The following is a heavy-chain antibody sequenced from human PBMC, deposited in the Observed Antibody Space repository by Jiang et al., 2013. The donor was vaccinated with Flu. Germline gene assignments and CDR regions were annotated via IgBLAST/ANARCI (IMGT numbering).Heavy chain of an antibody. V-gene: IGHV1-69*01. CDR1: GGTFSSYA. J-gene: IGHJ5*02. Sequence: QSGAEVKKPGSSVKVSCKASGGTFSSYAISWVRQAPGQGLEWMGGIIPIFGTANYAQKFQGRVTITADESTSTAYMELSSLRSEDTAVYYCARDTGCSSTSCYSWFDPGAREPWSPSP. D-gene: IGHD2-2*02. CDR2: IIPIFGTA. CDR3: ARDTGCSSTSCYSWFDP.